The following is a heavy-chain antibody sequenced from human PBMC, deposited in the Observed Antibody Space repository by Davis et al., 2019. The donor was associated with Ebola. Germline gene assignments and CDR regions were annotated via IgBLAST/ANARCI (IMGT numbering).Heavy chain of an antibody. Sequence: GESLKISCAASGFTFSSFGMHWVRQSPGQGLEWVALIFYDGSNKYYADSVKGRFTIARDNSKNTLYLQMNSRRAEDTAVYYCARGLYGMDVWGQGTTVTVPS. CDR3: ARGLYGMDV. V-gene: IGHV3-33*01. D-gene: IGHD3-16*01. CDR2: IFYDGSNK. CDR1: GFTFSSFG. J-gene: IGHJ6*02.